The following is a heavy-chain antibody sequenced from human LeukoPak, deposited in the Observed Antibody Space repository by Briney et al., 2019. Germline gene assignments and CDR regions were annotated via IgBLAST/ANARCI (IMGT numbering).Heavy chain of an antibody. Sequence: SVKVSCKASGGTFSSYAISWVRQAPGQGLEWMGRIIPIFGTANYAQKFQGRVTITTDESTSTAYMELSSLRSEDTAVYYCARDPDLEGGGSYAFDVWGQGTMVTVSS. CDR1: GGTFSSYA. J-gene: IGHJ3*01. CDR3: ARDPDLEGGGSYAFDV. V-gene: IGHV1-69*05. D-gene: IGHD3-16*01. CDR2: IIPIFGTA.